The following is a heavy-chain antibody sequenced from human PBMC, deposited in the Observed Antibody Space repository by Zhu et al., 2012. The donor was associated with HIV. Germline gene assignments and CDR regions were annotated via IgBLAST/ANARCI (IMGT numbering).Heavy chain of an antibody. V-gene: IGHV3-9*03. Sequence: EVQLVESGGGLVQAGRSLRLSCAASGFTFEDYAMHWVRQAPGKGLEWVSGISWNSGSIAYADSVKGRFTISRDNAKNSLFLQMNSLRSEDVALYYCAKDTSSVVGSANWYFDLWGRGTLVTVS. D-gene: IGHD6-19*01. CDR1: GFTFEDYA. CDR3: AKDTSSVVGSANWYFDL. CDR2: ISWNSGSI. J-gene: IGHJ2*01.